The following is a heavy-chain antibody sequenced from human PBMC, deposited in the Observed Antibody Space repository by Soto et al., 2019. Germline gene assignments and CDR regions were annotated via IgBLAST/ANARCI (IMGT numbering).Heavy chain of an antibody. CDR2: INHSGST. D-gene: IGHD4-17*01. CDR1: GGSFSGYY. V-gene: IGHV4-34*01. Sequence: SETLSLTCAVYGGSFSGYYWSWIRQPPGKGLEWIGEINHSGSTNYNPSLKSRVTISVDTSKNQFSLKLSSVTAADTAVYYCAGGRSTTATSDYWGQGTLVTVSS. J-gene: IGHJ4*02. CDR3: AGGRSTTATSDY.